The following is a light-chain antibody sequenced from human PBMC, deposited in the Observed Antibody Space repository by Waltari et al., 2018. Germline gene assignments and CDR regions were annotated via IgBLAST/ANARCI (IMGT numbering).Light chain of an antibody. CDR2: GAS. V-gene: IGKV3-20*01. CDR3: QQYGSSPT. Sequence: EIVLTQSPGTLSLSPGERATLSCRASQSVSSSYLAWYQQKPGQAPRLLIYGASSRATGIPDRFSGSGSGTDFTRTISRLEPEDLAVYYCQQYGSSPTFGQGTKLHIK. CDR1: QSVSSSY. J-gene: IGKJ2*01.